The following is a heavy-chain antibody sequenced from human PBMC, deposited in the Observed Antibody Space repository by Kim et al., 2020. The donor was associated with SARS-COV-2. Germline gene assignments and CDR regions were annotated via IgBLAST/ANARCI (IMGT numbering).Heavy chain of an antibody. J-gene: IGHJ4*02. CDR1: GGSFSGYY. Sequence: SETLSLTCAVYGGSFSGYYWSWIRQPPGKGLEWIGEINHSGSTNYNPSLKSRVTISVDTSKNQFSLKLSSVTAADTAVYYCARGASSRLPTYDYWGQGTLVTVSS. V-gene: IGHV4-34*01. CDR2: INHSGST. D-gene: IGHD6-13*01. CDR3: ARGASSRLPTYDY.